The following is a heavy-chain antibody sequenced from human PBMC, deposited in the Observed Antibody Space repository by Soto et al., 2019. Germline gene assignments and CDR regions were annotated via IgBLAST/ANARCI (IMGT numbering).Heavy chain of an antibody. D-gene: IGHD2-8*01. Sequence: QVQLVHSGAEVKKPGSSVKVSCKASGGTFSSYTISWVRQAPGQGLEWMGRIITILGIANYAQKFKGRVRITADNTTRTAYMELSSMRSEDTAVYDWARDPDIVRRKPDWFDPWGQGTLVTVSS. CDR2: IITILGIA. J-gene: IGHJ5*02. CDR1: GGTFSSYT. V-gene: IGHV1-69*04. CDR3: ARDPDIVRRKPDWFDP.